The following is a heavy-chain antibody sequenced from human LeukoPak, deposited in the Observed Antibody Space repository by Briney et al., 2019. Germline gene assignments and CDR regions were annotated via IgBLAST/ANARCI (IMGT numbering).Heavy chain of an antibody. CDR3: VREARGYHYTYFDY. Sequence: GGSLRLSCAASGFTFGSHDMHWVRQIPGQGLEWVAAVSSGFHAFFAVSVQGRFTVSREDARNSLYLQMNSLRAGDTAVYYCVREARGYHYTYFDYWGQGTLVTVSS. CDR2: VSSGFHA. CDR1: GFTFGSHD. D-gene: IGHD5-18*01. J-gene: IGHJ4*02. V-gene: IGHV3-13*01.